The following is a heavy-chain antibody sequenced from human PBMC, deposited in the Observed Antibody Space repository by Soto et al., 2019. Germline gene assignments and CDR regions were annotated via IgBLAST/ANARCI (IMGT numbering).Heavy chain of an antibody. CDR3: ARATNDYGDYVGY. J-gene: IGHJ4*02. CDR2: ISSSSATI. CDR1: GFTLSTYA. V-gene: IGHV3-48*04. D-gene: IGHD4-17*01. Sequence: PGGSLRLSCTASGFTLSTYAMTWVRQAPGKGLEWVAYISSSSATIYYTDSVKGRFTISRDNAKNSLYLQMNSLRAEDTAVYYCARATNDYGDYVGYWGQGTLVTVSS.